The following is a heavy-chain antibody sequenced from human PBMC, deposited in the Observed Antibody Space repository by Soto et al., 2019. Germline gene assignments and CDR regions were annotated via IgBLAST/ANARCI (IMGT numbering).Heavy chain of an antibody. Sequence: PGGSLRLSCAASGFTFSDYYMSWIRQAPGKGLEWVSYISSSSYTNYADSVKGRFTISRDNAKNSLYLQMHSLRAEDTAVYYCAREDCSSTSCYSYFDYWGQGTLVTVSS. D-gene: IGHD2-2*01. J-gene: IGHJ4*02. CDR2: ISSSSYT. V-gene: IGHV3-11*06. CDR3: AREDCSSTSCYSYFDY. CDR1: GFTFSDYY.